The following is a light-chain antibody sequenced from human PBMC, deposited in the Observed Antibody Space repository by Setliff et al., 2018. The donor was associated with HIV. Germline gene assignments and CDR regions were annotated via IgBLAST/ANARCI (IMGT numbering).Light chain of an antibody. CDR3: SAYATSHTYV. J-gene: IGLJ1*01. CDR1: SSDVGANNF. CDR2: EVS. V-gene: IGLV2-14*03. Sequence: QSALTQPASVPGSPGQSITISCTGTSSDVGANNFVSWYQQHPGEAPKLMISEVSNRPSGVSNRFSGSKSGNTASLTISGLQAEDEAHYYCSAYATSHTYVFGTGTKVTVL.